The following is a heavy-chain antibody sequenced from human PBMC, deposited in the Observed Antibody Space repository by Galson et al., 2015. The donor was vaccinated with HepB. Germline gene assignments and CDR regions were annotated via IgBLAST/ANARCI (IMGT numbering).Heavy chain of an antibody. CDR1: GFTFNTYS. J-gene: IGHJ5*02. D-gene: IGHD3-22*01. V-gene: IGHV3-48*04. CDR3: ARMYYYDSSFYYSPFDP. Sequence: SLRLSCAASGFTFNTYSVNWVRQVPGKGLEWVSYINGGSSTIYYADSVKGRFTISRDNAKNSLYLQMNSLRAEDTAVYYCARMYYYDSSFYYSPFDPWGQGTLVTVSS. CDR2: INGGSSTI.